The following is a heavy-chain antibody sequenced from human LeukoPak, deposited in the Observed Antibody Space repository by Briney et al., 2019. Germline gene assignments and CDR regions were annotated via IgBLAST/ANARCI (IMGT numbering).Heavy chain of an antibody. Sequence: ASVKVSCKASGYTFTNYYIHWVRQAPGQGLEWMGIINPSPGSTSYAQKFQGRVTMTRDTSISTAYMELRSLRSDDTAVYYCARQLADFRIAAAGTGPEGYYYYYYMDVWGKGTTVTISS. CDR2: INPSPGST. D-gene: IGHD6-13*01. CDR1: GYTFTNYY. V-gene: IGHV1-46*01. CDR3: ARQLADFRIAAAGTGPEGYYYYYYMDV. J-gene: IGHJ6*03.